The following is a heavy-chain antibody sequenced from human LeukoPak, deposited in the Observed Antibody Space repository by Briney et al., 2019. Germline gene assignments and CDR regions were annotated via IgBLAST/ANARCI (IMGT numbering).Heavy chain of an antibody. CDR3: ALGLVTDY. J-gene: IGHJ4*02. CDR2: ISEDGINK. V-gene: IGHV3-30*03. Sequence: GGSLRLSCAASGFTFSNYGVHCVRQAPGKGLEWVAGISEDGINKYYADSVKARFTISRDNSNNTLFLQMNNLRVEDTAVYYCALGLVTDYWGQGTLVTVSS. CDR1: GFTFSNYG. D-gene: IGHD3-9*01.